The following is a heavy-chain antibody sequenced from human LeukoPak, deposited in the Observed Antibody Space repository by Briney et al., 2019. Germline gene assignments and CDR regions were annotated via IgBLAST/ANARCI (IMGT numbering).Heavy chain of an antibody. Sequence: SVNVSCKASGYTFTSSAVQWVRQARGQRLEWIGWTVVGSGNTNYAQKFQERVTITRDMSTSTAYMELSSLRSEDTAVYYCAADLGGSYYGMDVWGQGTTVTVSS. CDR3: AADLGGSYYGMDV. D-gene: IGHD2-15*01. J-gene: IGHJ6*02. CDR2: TVVGSGNT. V-gene: IGHV1-58*01. CDR1: GYTFTSSA.